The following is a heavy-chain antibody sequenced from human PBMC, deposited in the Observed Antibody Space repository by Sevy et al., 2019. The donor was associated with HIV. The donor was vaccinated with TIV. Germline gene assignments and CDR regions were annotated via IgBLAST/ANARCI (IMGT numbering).Heavy chain of an antibody. CDR2: IYYTVST. J-gene: IGHJ6*02. D-gene: IGHD3-3*01. V-gene: IGHV4-39*01. CDR1: GGSISSSSYY. Sequence: SETLSLTCTVSGGSISSSSYYWNWIRQPPGKGLEWIGSIYYTVSTYYNPSLKSRVTISKDTSKNQFSLKLTSVTAADTAVYYCARPEGLQLNYAMDVWGQGTTVTVSS. CDR3: ARPEGLQLNYAMDV.